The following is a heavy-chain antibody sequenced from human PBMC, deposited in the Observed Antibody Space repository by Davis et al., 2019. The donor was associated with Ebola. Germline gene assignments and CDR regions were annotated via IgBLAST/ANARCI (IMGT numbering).Heavy chain of an antibody. CDR2: INHSGST. CDR1: GGSFSGYY. CDR3: ARRIMITFGGVIVHHDAFDI. D-gene: IGHD3-16*02. V-gene: IGHV4-34*01. J-gene: IGHJ3*02. Sequence: SETLSLTCAVYGGSFSGYYWSWIRQPPGKGLEWIGEINHSGSTNYNPSLKSRVTISVDTSKNQFSLKLSSVTAADTAVYYCARRIMITFGGVIVHHDAFDIWGQGTMVTVSS.